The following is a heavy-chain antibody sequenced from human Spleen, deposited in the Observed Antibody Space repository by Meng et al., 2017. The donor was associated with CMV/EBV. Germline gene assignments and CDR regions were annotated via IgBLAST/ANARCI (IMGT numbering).Heavy chain of an antibody. Sequence: GESLKISCAASGFTVSSNYMSWVRQAPGKGLEWVSVIYSGGSTYYADSVKGRFTISRDNSKNTLYLQMNSLRADDTAVYYCARDPTHCSSTSCADYWGQGTLVTVSS. CDR1: GFTVSSNY. V-gene: IGHV3-53*05. D-gene: IGHD2-2*01. CDR3: ARDPTHCSSTSCADY. J-gene: IGHJ4*02. CDR2: IYSGGST.